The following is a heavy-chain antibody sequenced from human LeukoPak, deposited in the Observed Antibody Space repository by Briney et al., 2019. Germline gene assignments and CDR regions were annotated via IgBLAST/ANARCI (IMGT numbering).Heavy chain of an antibody. V-gene: IGHV1-3*01. CDR3: ARDRGDGYNYEGLDF. CDR1: GHIFRKNL. Sequence: ASVKVSCKTSGHIFRKNLIHWVRQAPGQSLEWMGRLNPGNGNTKNSQEFQGGVTNTADTSANTAYMDLSSLKSEDTAVYYCARDRGDGYNYEGLDFWGQGTLVTVSS. CDR2: LNPGNGNT. J-gene: IGHJ4*02. D-gene: IGHD5-24*01.